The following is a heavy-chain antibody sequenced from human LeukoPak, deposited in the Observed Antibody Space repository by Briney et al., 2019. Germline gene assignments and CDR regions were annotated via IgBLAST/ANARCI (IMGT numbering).Heavy chain of an antibody. CDR1: GFTFSSYS. CDR2: ISSSSYI. CDR3: AKDFYDSSGQRFDP. J-gene: IGHJ5*02. Sequence: GGSLRLSWAASGFTFSSYSMNWVRQAPGKGRDWFSSISSSSYIYYADSVKGRFTFSRDNAKNSLYLQMNSLRAEDTAVYYCAKDFYDSSGQRFDPWGQGTLVTVSS. D-gene: IGHD3-22*01. V-gene: IGHV3-21*04.